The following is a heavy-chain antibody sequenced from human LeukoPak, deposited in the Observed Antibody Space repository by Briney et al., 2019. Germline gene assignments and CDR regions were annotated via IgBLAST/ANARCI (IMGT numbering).Heavy chain of an antibody. D-gene: IGHD1-1*01. V-gene: IGHV3-53*01. Sequence: GGSLRLSCAASGFTVSGNYMGWVRQAPGKGLEWVSVIYTAGSTYNADSVKGRFTISRDKSKNTLYLQMNTLRAEDTAVYFCAGGNTWTGLSYWGQGTLLTVSS. CDR1: GFTVSGNY. J-gene: IGHJ4*02. CDR3: AGGNTWTGLSY. CDR2: IYTAGST.